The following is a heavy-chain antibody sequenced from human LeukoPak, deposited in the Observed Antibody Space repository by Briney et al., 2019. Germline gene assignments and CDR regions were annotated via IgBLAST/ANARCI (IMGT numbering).Heavy chain of an antibody. J-gene: IGHJ5*01. D-gene: IGHD1-14*01. V-gene: IGHV3-43*02. Sequence: WVPLTLSSAASGFTFDNYAMHWARNAPGKGREWVSLISGGGGTTDYADSGKVRFTSARDNNKNSLDLEMNSLRTEDPALYYCAKRGASNHFDCWRQETLDTVSS. CDR3: AKRGASNHFDC. CDR1: GFTFDNYA. CDR2: ISGGGGTT.